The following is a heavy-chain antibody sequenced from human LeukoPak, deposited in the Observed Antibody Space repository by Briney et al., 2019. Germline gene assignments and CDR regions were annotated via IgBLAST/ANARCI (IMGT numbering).Heavy chain of an antibody. CDR3: ARGPYSYDSSGASDI. D-gene: IGHD3-22*01. Sequence: SETLSLTCTVSGYSISSGYYWGWIRQPPGKGLEWIGSIYHSGSTYYNPSLKSRVTISVDTSKNQFSLKLSSVTAADTAVYFCARGPYSYDSSGASDIWGQGTMVTVSS. J-gene: IGHJ3*02. V-gene: IGHV4-38-2*02. CDR2: IYHSGST. CDR1: GYSISSGYY.